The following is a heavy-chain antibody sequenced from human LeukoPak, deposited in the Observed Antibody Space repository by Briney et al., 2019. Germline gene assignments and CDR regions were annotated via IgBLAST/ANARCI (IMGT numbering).Heavy chain of an antibody. CDR2: IYYSGST. CDR3: ARHPGIAVVDY. CDR1: GGSISSYY. D-gene: IGHD6-19*01. J-gene: IGHJ4*02. V-gene: IGHV4-59*01. Sequence: SETLSLTCTVSGGSISSYYWSWIRQPPGKGLEWIGYIYYSGSTNYNPSLKSRVTISVDTSKNQFSLKLSSVTAADTAVYYCARHPGIAVVDYWGQGTLVTVSS.